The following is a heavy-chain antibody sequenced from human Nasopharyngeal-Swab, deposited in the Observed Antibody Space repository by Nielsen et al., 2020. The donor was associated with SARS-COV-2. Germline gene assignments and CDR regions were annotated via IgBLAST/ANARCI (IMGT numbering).Heavy chain of an antibody. CDR3: ARDEILDY. D-gene: IGHD2/OR15-2a*01. Sequence: GGSLRLSCVASGFTFSKYGMHWVRQAPGKGLEWVAVIWYDGSNKMYADSVKGRFTISRDNTKNTLYVHMSSLRAEDTAVYYCARDEILDYWGQGTLVTVSS. CDR2: IWYDGSNK. J-gene: IGHJ4*02. V-gene: IGHV3-33*01. CDR1: GFTFSKYG.